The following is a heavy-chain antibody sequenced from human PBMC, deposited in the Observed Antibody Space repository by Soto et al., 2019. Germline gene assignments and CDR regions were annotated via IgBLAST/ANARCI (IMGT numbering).Heavy chain of an antibody. J-gene: IGHJ5*02. CDR1: GGSFSGYY. V-gene: IGHV4-34*01. CDR3: ARGGKLGYCSSTSCLGKPYLDP. Sequence: SETLSLTCAVYGGSFSGYYWRCISQHPWKGLDWIGEINHSGITNYNPSLKSRVTISVDTYKNQFSLKLSSVTAADTAVYYCARGGKLGYCSSTSCLGKPYLDPGGQGTLVTVSS. D-gene: IGHD2-2*01. CDR2: INHSGIT.